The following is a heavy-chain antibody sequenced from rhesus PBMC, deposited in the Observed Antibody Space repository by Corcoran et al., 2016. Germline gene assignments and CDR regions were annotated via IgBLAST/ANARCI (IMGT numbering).Heavy chain of an antibody. V-gene: IGHV3-59*01. CDR1: GFTFSDYY. CDR2: ISKGGGSP. D-gene: IGHD3-40*01. Sequence: EVQLVESGGGLAKPGGSLRLSCAASGFTFSDYYMHWVRQASGKGLEWVSRISKGGGSPWYADAVKGRFTISRENAKNTLYLQMDSLRAEDTAVYYCAGGPGRIVDYWGQGVLVTVSS. J-gene: IGHJ4*01. CDR3: AGGPGRIVDY.